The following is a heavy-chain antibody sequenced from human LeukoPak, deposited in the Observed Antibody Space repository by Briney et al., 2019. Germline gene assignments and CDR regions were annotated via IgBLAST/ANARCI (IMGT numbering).Heavy chain of an antibody. CDR1: GFTFNAYS. V-gene: IGHV3-48*04. CDR2: VTGSGNSR. CDR3: ARDFIVGATRDY. Sequence: GGSLRLSCAASGFTFNAYSMTWVRQAPGKGLECIASVTGSGNSRVFADSVKGRFSISRDNAKNSLYLQMNSLRAEDTAVYYCARDFIVGATRDYWGQGTLVTVSS. D-gene: IGHD1-26*01. J-gene: IGHJ4*02.